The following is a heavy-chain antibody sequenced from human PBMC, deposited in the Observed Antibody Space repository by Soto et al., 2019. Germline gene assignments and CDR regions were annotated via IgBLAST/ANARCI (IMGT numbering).Heavy chain of an antibody. J-gene: IGHJ4*02. CDR1: GYTFTDYS. V-gene: IGHV1-18*04. CDR2: INTHNGQT. CDR3: ARTDTWAY. D-gene: IGHD2-2*02. Sequence: QVQLVQSGAEVKKPGASVKVSCKTSGYTFTDYSMNWVRQAPGQRLEWMGWINTHNGQTQYSPRFNDRVTMTTDPSTSTAYMELKGLRSDDTAVYYCARTDTWAYWGQGTLVTVSS.